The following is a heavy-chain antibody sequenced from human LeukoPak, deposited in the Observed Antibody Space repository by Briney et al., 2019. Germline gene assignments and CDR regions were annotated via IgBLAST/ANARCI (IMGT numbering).Heavy chain of an antibody. V-gene: IGHV3-30-3*01. CDR3: ARETGSAVGSTDFDY. D-gene: IGHD4-17*01. CDR1: RFTLSTYW. J-gene: IGHJ4*02. Sequence: GGSLRLSCAASRFTLSTYWMSWVRQAPGKGLEWVAVISYDGSNKYYADSVKGRFTISRDNSKNTLYLQMNSLRAEDTAVYYCARETGSAVGSTDFDYWGQGTLVTVSS. CDR2: ISYDGSNK.